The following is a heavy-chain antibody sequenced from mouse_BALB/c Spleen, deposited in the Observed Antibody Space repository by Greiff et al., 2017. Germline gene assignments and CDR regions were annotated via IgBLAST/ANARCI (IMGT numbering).Heavy chain of an antibody. CDR2: ISYSGST. V-gene: IGHV3-8*02. J-gene: IGHJ2*01. CDR3: AKGGCGSISGMDY. D-gene: IGHD1-1*01. CDR1: GDSITSGY. Sequence: EVKLMESGPSLVKPSQTLSLTCSVTGDSITSGYWNWIRKFPGNKLEYMGYISYSGSTYYNPSLKSRISITRDTSKNQYYLQLNSVTTEDTATYYCAKGGCGSISGMDYWGQGTTLTVSS.